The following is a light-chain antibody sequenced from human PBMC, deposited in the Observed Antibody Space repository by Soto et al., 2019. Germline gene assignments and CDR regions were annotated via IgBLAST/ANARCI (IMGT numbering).Light chain of an antibody. V-gene: IGKV3-20*01. CDR1: QSVSSY. CDR2: GAS. Sequence: EIVLTQSPATLSLSPGERATLSCRASQSVSSYLAWYQQRPGQAPRLLTYGASTRATGIPDRFSGSGSGTDFTLTISRLEPEDFAVYYCQQYGSSPWTFGQGTRWIS. CDR3: QQYGSSPWT. J-gene: IGKJ1*01.